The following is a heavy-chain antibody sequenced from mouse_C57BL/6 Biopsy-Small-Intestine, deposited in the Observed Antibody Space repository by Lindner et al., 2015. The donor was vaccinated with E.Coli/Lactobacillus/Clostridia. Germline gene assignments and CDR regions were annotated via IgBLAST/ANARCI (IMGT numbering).Heavy chain of an antibody. CDR1: GYTFTDYN. CDR3: APYGYDFDY. D-gene: IGHD2-2*01. J-gene: IGHJ2*01. Sequence: VQLQESGPELVKPGASVKIPCKASGYTFTDYNMHWVKQSHGKSLEWIGFVDPNNGGSDYNQKFKGKATLTVDKSSSTAYMELRSLTSGDSAVYYCAPYGYDFDYWGQGTTLTVSS. CDR2: VDPNNGGS. V-gene: IGHV1-22*01.